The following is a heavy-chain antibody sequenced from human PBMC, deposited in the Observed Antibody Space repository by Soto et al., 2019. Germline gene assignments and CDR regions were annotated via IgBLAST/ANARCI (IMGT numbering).Heavy chain of an antibody. J-gene: IGHJ4*02. V-gene: IGHV2-5*02. CDR3: AHRQLYNGAWNEGTFDY. D-gene: IGHD1-1*01. Sequence: QITLKESGPTLVKPTQTLTLTCTFSGFSLTTRPVGVGWIRQPPGQALEWLALIYWDDDKRYNPSLKTRVTITKDTSKNQVVLTMTNIDPVDTATYYWAHRQLYNGAWNEGTFDYWGQGALVTVSS. CDR1: GFSLTTRPVG. CDR2: IYWDDDK.